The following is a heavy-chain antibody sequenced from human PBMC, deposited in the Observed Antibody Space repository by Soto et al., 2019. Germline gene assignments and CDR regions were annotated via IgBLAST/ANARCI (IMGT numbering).Heavy chain of an antibody. D-gene: IGHD3-22*01. V-gene: IGHV1-58*01. J-gene: IGHJ3*02. CDR3: AADLVYYYDSSGLGQFDAFDI. Sequence: GASVKVCCKASGFTFTSSAVQWVRQARGQRLEWIGWIVVGSGNTNYAQKFQERVTITRDMSTSTAYMELSSLRSEDTAVYYCAADLVYYYDSSGLGQFDAFDIWGQGTMVTVSS. CDR2: IVVGSGNT. CDR1: GFTFTSSA.